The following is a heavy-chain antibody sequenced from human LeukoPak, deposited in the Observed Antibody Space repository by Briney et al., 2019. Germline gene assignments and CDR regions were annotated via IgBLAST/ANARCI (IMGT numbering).Heavy chain of an antibody. CDR3: ARLESGVLGDPYYYDSTGYYYRGYFDS. D-gene: IGHD3-22*01. CDR2: IYDGGST. V-gene: IGHV4-59*08. CDR1: GGSISSYY. J-gene: IGHJ4*02. Sequence: PSETLSLTCTVSGGSISSYYWSWIRQSPGKGLEWIGYIYDGGSTKYNPSLKSRVTMSLDMSKKQFSLQLTSVTAADTAVYYCARLESGVLGDPYYYDSTGYYYRGYFDSWGQGTLVTVSS.